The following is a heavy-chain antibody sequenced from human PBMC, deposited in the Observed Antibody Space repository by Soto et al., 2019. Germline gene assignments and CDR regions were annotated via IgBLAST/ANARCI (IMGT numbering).Heavy chain of an antibody. Sequence: SETLSLTCTVSGGSISSYYWSWIRQPPGKGLEWIGYIYYSGSTNYNPSLKSRVTISVYTSKNQFSLKLSSVTAADSALYYCARRSPLRSFDYCGMDVWGQGTTVTVSS. CDR2: IYYSGST. CDR1: GGSISSYY. J-gene: IGHJ6*02. D-gene: IGHD3-10*01. CDR3: ARRSPLRSFDYCGMDV. V-gene: IGHV4-59*01.